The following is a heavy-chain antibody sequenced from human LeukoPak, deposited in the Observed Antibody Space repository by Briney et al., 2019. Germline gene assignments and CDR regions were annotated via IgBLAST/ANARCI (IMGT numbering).Heavy chain of an antibody. J-gene: IGHJ4*02. CDR3: ARASSGYYALDS. CDR2: TYYRSKWYD. V-gene: IGHV6-1*01. D-gene: IGHD6-19*01. CDR1: GDSVSSNSAA. Sequence: SQTLSLTCVISGDSVSSNSAAWNWIRQSPSRGLEWLGRTYYRSKWYDDCAVSVRSRITITPDTSKNQFSLQLSSVTPEDTAAYYCARASSGYYALDSWGQGTLVTVSS.